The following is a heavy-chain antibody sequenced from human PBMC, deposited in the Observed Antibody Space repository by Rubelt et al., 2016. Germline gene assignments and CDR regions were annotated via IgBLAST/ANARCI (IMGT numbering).Heavy chain of an antibody. CDR2: INTYNDKT. D-gene: IGHD3-22*01. CDR3: ARGYFDSTGDFDY. CDR1: GYTFTTYG. J-gene: IGHJ4*02. Sequence: QVHLVQSAIEVKKPGASVKISCKTSGYTFTTYGIIWVRRAPGQGLEWMGWINTYNDKTNYPQKFQGRVSMTTDSSTNTAYMELRCLRSDDTAVYYCARGYFDSTGDFDYWGQGTLVTVSS. V-gene: IGHV1-18*01.